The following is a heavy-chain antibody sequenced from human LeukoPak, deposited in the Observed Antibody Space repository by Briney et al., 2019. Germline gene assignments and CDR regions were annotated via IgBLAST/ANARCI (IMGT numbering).Heavy chain of an antibody. Sequence: GGSLRLSCAGSEFTFGTYWMSRLRQAPGKRLEWLANIKEDGSEKYYVDSVKGRFTISRDDARKSLFLQMNSLRAEDTAVYYCATTDHSGRFYYFDNWGQGTLVTVSS. CDR2: IKEDGSEK. CDR3: ATTDHSGRFYYFDN. CDR1: EFTFGTYW. J-gene: IGHJ4*02. V-gene: IGHV3-7*02. D-gene: IGHD6-13*01.